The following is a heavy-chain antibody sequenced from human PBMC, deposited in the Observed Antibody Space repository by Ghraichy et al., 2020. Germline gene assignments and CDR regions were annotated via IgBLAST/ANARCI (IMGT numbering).Heavy chain of an antibody. Sequence: GGSLRLSCAASGFTFSSYWMSWVRQAPGKGLEWVANIKQDGSEKYYVDSVKGRFTISRDNAKNSLYLQMNSLRAEDTAVYYCASMIVVVITGRDAFDIWGQGTMVTVSS. CDR2: IKQDGSEK. CDR1: GFTFSSYW. J-gene: IGHJ3*02. CDR3: ASMIVVVITGRDAFDI. D-gene: IGHD3-22*01. V-gene: IGHV3-7*03.